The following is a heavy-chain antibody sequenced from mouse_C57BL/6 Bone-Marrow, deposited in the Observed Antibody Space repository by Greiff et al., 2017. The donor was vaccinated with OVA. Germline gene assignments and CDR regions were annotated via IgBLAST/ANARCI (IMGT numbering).Heavy chain of an antibody. CDR2: IYPGGGYT. D-gene: IGHD4-1*01. CDR1: GYTFTNYW. J-gene: IGHJ4*01. CDR3: ARKDWSYYYAMDY. Sequence: QVQLKQSGAELVRPGTSVKMSCKASGYTFTNYWIGWAKQRPGHGLEWIGDIYPGGGYTNYNEKFKGKATLTADKSSSTAYMQFSSLTSEDSAIYYCARKDWSYYYAMDYWGQGTSVTVSS. V-gene: IGHV1-63*01.